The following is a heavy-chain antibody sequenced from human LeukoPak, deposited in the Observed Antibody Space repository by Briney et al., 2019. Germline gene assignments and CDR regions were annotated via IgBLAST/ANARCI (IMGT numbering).Heavy chain of an antibody. CDR2: IYYSGST. J-gene: IGHJ4*02. Sequence: SETLSLTCTVSGGSISSYYWSWVRQPPGKGLEWIGYIYYSGSTNYNPSLKSRVTISVDTSKNQFSLKLSSVTAADTAVYYCARASSTGDLDYWGRGTLVTVSS. CDR1: GGSISSYY. D-gene: IGHD7-27*01. CDR3: ARASSTGDLDY. V-gene: IGHV4-59*01.